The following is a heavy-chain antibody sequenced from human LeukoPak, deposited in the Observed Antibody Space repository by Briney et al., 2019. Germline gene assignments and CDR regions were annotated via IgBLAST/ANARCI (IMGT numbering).Heavy chain of an antibody. J-gene: IGHJ4*02. D-gene: IGHD3-22*01. V-gene: IGHV1-2*02. Sequence: ASVKVSCKASGYTFTSYDINWVRQATGQGLEWMGWMNPNSGGTNYAQKFQGRVTMTRDTSISTAYMELSRLRSDDTAVYYCARALGGDSSGYYIDYWGQGTLVTVSS. CDR3: ARALGGDSSGYYIDY. CDR1: GYTFTSYD. CDR2: MNPNSGGT.